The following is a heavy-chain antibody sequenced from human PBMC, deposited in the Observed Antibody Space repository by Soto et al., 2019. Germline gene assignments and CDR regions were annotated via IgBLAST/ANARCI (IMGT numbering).Heavy chain of an antibody. CDR2: IIPIFGTA. D-gene: IGHD5-18*01. CDR1: GGTFSSYA. Sequence: GASVKVSCKASGGTFSSYAISWVRQAPGQGLEWMGGIIPIFGTANYAQKFQGRVTITADESTSTAYMELSSLRSEDTAVYYCARELGKLWLFRARYYYGMDVWGQGTTVTVSS. CDR3: ARELGKLWLFRARYYYGMDV. V-gene: IGHV1-69*13. J-gene: IGHJ6*02.